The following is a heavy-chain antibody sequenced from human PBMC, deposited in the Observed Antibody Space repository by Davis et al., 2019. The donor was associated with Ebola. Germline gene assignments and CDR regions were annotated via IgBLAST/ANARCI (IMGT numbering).Heavy chain of an antibody. CDR3: AREFSSIAAQDY. V-gene: IGHV3-23*01. D-gene: IGHD6-6*01. CDR1: GFTFSIYA. Sequence: PGGSLRLSCAASGFTFSIYAMTWVRQAPGKGLEWVSGISDSGGSTYYADSMKGRITISRDNSKNTLYLQMNSLRAEDTAVYYCAREFSSIAAQDYWGQGTLVTVSS. CDR2: ISDSGGST. J-gene: IGHJ4*02.